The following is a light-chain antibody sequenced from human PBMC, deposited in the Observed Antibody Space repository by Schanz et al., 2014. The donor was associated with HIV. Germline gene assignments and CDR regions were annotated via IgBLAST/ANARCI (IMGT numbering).Light chain of an antibody. Sequence: QSALTQPASVSGSPGQSITLSCTGTSNDIGAYNYVSWYQQHPDKAPKLMVYDVNYRPSGVPDRFSGSKSGNTASLTVSGLQADDEADYYCSSYAATSNVLFGGGTKLTVL. V-gene: IGLV2-14*03. CDR3: SSYAATSNVL. CDR2: DVN. CDR1: SNDIGAYNY. J-gene: IGLJ3*02.